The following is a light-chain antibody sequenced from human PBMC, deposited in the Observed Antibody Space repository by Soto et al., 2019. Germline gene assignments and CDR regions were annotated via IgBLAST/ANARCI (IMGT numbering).Light chain of an antibody. CDR2: GAS. CDR1: QSVSSN. Sequence: EIVLTQSPATLSSPPGERATLSCRARQSVSSNLAWYQQKPGQAPRLLIYGASNRATGIPDRFSGSGSGTDFTLTISRLEPEDFAVYYCQQYGSSPRTFGQGTKV. CDR3: QQYGSSPRT. J-gene: IGKJ1*01. V-gene: IGKV3-20*01.